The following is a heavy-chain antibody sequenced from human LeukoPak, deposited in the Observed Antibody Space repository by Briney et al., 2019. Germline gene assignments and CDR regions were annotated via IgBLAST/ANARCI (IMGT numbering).Heavy chain of an antibody. CDR2: IRRNSVSI. D-gene: IGHD6-19*01. Sequence: SLTHSCAGSGFNFNNYPMHWVRHPPEKGLEWVSGIRRNSVSIDYADSVKGRFTISRDNAKNSLYLQMNSLRVEDTAFYYCAKDNRRHYTSGPNPDSLHWGQGALVTVS. J-gene: IGHJ4*02. CDR1: GFNFNNYP. V-gene: IGHV3-9*01. CDR3: AKDNRRHYTSGPNPDSLH.